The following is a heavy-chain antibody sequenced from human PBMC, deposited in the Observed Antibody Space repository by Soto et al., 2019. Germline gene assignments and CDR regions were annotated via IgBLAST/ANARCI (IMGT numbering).Heavy chain of an antibody. Sequence: QVQLVQSGAEVKKPGSSVKVSCKASGGTFSSYAISWVRQAPGQGLEWMGGIIPIFGTANYAQKFQGRVTITADESTSTADVGRSSVRSEDTAVYYCARVLPRTVTTCSGWFAPWGQGTLVTVSS. V-gene: IGHV1-69*12. CDR2: IIPIFGTA. D-gene: IGHD4-17*01. J-gene: IGHJ5*02. CDR3: ARVLPRTVTTCSGWFAP. CDR1: GGTFSSYA.